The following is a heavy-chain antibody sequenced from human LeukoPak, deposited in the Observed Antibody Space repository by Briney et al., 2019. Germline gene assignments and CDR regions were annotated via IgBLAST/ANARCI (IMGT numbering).Heavy chain of an antibody. CDR3: ARGGVVVPAASPGSYYYMDV. V-gene: IGHV1-69*05. CDR2: IIPILGTA. J-gene: IGHJ6*03. CDR1: GGTFSSYA. Sequence: SVKVSCKASGGTFSSYAISWVRQAPGQGLEWMGGIIPILGTANYAQKFQGRVTITTDESTSTAYMELSSLRSEDTAVYYCARGGVVVPAASPGSYYYMDVWGKGTTVTVSS. D-gene: IGHD2-2*01.